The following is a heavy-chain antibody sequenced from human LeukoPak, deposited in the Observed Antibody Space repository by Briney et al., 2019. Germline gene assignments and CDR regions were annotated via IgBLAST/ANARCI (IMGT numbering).Heavy chain of an antibody. V-gene: IGHV4-34*01. CDR1: GGCFSGYY. J-gene: IGHJ5*02. CDR2: MDHSEST. CDR3: ARGGFGFGELVPSDWFDP. D-gene: IGHD3-10*01. Sequence: AETLSLSCAVCGGCFSGYYWSWVRQPAGKGLDWIGEMDHSESTNYNPSLKSRVTITVDRSMNTFALKLSSVTAADTAVHYSARGGFGFGELVPSDWFDPWGQGTLVTVSS.